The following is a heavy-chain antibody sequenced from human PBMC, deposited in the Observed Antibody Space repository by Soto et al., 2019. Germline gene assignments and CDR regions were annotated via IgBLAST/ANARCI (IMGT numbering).Heavy chain of an antibody. Sequence: EVQLLESGGALVQPGGSLRLSCAASGFTFSSYAMSWVRQAPGKGLEWVSVISGSGGSTYYADSVKGRFTISRDNSKNTLYLQMNSLRAEDTAVYYCAKACSSSFIPDYWGQGNLVTVSS. V-gene: IGHV3-23*01. CDR2: ISGSGGST. J-gene: IGHJ4*02. D-gene: IGHD6-6*01. CDR3: AKACSSSFIPDY. CDR1: GFTFSSYA.